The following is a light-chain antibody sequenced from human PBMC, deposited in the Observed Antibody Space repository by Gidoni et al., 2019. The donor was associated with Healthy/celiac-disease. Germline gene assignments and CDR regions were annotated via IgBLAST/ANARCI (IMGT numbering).Light chain of an antibody. CDR2: GAS. CDR3: QQYNNWRT. CDR1: QSVSSN. V-gene: IGKV3D-15*01. Sequence: EIVMTPSPATLSVSPGERATLSCRASQSVSSNLAWYQQKHGQAPRLLIYGASTRATGIPARFSGSGSGTEFTLTISSLQSEDFAVYYCQQYNNWRTFGQGTKVEIK. J-gene: IGKJ1*01.